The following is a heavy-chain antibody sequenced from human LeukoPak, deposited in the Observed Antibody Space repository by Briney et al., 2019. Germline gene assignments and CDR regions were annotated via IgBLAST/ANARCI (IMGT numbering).Heavy chain of an antibody. CDR3: ARDGMYGDYVFDY. V-gene: IGHV1-69*13. CDR2: IIPIFGTA. D-gene: IGHD4-17*01. CDR1: GYTFTSYG. J-gene: IGHJ4*02. Sequence: SVKVSCKASGYTFTSYGISWVRQAPGQGLEWMGGIIPIFGTANYAQKFQGRVTITADESTSTAYMELSSLRSEDTAVYYCARDGMYGDYVFDYWGQGTLVTVSS.